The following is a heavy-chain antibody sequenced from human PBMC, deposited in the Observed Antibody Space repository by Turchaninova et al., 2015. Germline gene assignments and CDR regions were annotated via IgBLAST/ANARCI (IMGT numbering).Heavy chain of an antibody. J-gene: IGHJ4*02. Sequence: QVQLQQWGAGLLKPSETLSLSCAVYGGSLSGTYWSWIRPPPGKGREGNGEINQSGSTNYNPALKSRVTISVDTSKNQFSLKLSSVTAADTAVYYCMGGDYWGQGTLVTVSS. CDR3: MGGDY. CDR1: GGSLSGTY. CDR2: INQSGST. V-gene: IGHV4-34*01.